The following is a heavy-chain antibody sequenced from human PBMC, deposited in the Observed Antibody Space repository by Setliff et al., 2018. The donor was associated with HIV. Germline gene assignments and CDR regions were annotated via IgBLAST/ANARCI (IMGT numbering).Heavy chain of an antibody. V-gene: IGHV3-30*04. CDR2: TSYDGSNK. J-gene: IGHJ5*02. D-gene: IGHD6-13*01. CDR3: ARDRGTGTWYEGNCFDP. Sequence: PGGSLRLSCAASGFTFRSYAIHWVRQAPGKGLEWVAVTSYDGSNKYYADSVKGRFTISRDNAKNSMFLQMNSLRAEDTAVYYCARDRGTGTWYEGNCFDPWGQGTLVTVSS. CDR1: GFTFRSYA.